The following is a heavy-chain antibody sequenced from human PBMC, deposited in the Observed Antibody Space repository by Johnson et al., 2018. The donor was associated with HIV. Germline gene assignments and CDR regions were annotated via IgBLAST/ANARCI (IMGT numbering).Heavy chain of an antibody. D-gene: IGHD3-22*01. CDR2: IKQGGSEK. V-gene: IGHV3-7*01. J-gene: IGHJ3*01. CDR1: GFTFSSYC. CDR3: ARDRGYLDAFDV. Sequence: MLLVESGGGLVQPGGSLRLSCAASGFTFSSYCMSWVRPAPGKGLEWVANIKQGGSEKSFVDSLKGRFIISRDNAKNSLYLQMNSLRAEDTAVYYCARDRGYLDAFDVWGQGTMVTVSS.